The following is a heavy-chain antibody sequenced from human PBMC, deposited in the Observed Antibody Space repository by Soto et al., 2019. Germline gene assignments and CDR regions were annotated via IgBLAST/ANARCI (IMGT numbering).Heavy chain of an antibody. Sequence: GESLRLSCAASGFTFSSYAMHWVRQAPGKGLEWVAVISYDGSNKYYADSVKGRFTISRDNSKNTLYLQMNSLRAEDTAVYYCARELGYCSSTSCYEPNWFDPSGQGTLVTLSS. J-gene: IGHJ5*02. D-gene: IGHD2-2*01. V-gene: IGHV3-30-3*01. CDR3: ARELGYCSSTSCYEPNWFDP. CDR2: ISYDGSNK. CDR1: GFTFSSYA.